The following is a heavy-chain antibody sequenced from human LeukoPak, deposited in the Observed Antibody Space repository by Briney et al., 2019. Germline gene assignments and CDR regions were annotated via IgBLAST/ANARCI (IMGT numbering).Heavy chain of an antibody. Sequence: GGSLRLSCAASGFTFSSYGMHWVRQAPGKGLEWVAVISYDGSNKYYADSVKGRFTISRDNSKNTLYLQMNSLRAEDTAVYYCAKDGRLGESDYWGQGTLVTVSS. V-gene: IGHV3-30*18. CDR1: GFTFSSYG. CDR3: AKDGRLGESDY. CDR2: ISYDGSNK. J-gene: IGHJ4*02. D-gene: IGHD3-10*01.